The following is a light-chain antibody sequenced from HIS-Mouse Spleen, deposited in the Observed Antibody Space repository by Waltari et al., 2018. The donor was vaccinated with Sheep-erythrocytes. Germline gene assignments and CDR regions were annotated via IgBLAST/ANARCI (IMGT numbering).Light chain of an antibody. J-gene: IGKJ5*01. V-gene: IGKV3-20*01. CDR1: QSVSSSY. CDR3: QQYGSSLRT. Sequence: DIVLTQSPGTLSLSPGERAPLSCRASQSVSSSYLAWYQQKPGQAPRLLIYGASSRATGIPDRFSGSGSGTDFTLTISRLEPEDFAVYYCQQYGSSLRTFGQGTRLEIK. CDR2: GAS.